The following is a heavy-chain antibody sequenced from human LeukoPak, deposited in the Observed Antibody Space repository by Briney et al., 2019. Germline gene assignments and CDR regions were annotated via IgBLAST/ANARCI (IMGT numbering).Heavy chain of an antibody. CDR1: GFTFSDYY. CDR2: ISSSGSTI. Sequence: GGSLRLSCAASGFTFSDYYMSWIRQAPGKGLEWVSYISSSGSTIYYADSVKGRFTISRDNSKNTLYLQMNSLRAEDTAVYYCASSYYYDSSGSVDAFDIWGQGTMVTVSS. J-gene: IGHJ3*02. V-gene: IGHV3-11*04. D-gene: IGHD3-22*01. CDR3: ASSYYYDSSGSVDAFDI.